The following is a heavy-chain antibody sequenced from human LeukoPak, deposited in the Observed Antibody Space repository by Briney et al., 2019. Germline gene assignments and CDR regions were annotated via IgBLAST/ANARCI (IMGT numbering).Heavy chain of an antibody. V-gene: IGHV1-2*02. J-gene: IGHJ3*02. CDR3: ARVIAGYCSSTSCYARGGDAFDI. D-gene: IGHD2-2*01. CDR1: GYTFTGYY. Sequence: GASVKVSCKASGYTFTGYYMHWVRQAPGQGLEWMGWINPNSGGTNYAQKFQGRVTMTRDTSISTAYMELSRLRSDDTAVYYCARVIAGYCSSTSCYARGGDAFDIWGQGTMVTVSS. CDR2: INPNSGGT.